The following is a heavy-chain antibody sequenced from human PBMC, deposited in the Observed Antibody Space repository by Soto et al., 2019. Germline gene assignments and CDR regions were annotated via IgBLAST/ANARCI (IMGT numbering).Heavy chain of an antibody. CDR2: IIPILGIA. Sequence: QVQLVQSGAEVKKPGSSVKVSCKASGGTFSSYTFTWVRQAPGQGLELMGRIIPILGIANYAQKFQGRVTITADKSTSTAYMELSSLRSEDTAVYYCAREVGMTTVKTGWFDPWGQGTLVTVSS. CDR1: GGTFSSYT. J-gene: IGHJ5*02. D-gene: IGHD4-17*01. CDR3: AREVGMTTVKTGWFDP. V-gene: IGHV1-69*08.